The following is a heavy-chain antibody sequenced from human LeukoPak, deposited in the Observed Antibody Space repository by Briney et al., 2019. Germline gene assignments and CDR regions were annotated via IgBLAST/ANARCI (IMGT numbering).Heavy chain of an antibody. CDR3: LMYTNGWN. CDR2: INSDGSST. J-gene: IGHJ4*02. Sequence: GGSLRLSFAVSGSTISHYYMHWVRQAPGKGLVWVSRINSDGSSTAYADCVKGRFTTSRDNAKNMLYLQTNSLRAEDTAMYYCLMYTNGWNWGQGTLVTVSS. D-gene: IGHD6-19*01. V-gene: IGHV3-74*01. CDR1: GSTISHYY.